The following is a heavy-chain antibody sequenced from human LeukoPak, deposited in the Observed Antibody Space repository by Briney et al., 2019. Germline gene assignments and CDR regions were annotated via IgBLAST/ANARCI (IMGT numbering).Heavy chain of an antibody. CDR2: ISYNSTTI. J-gene: IGHJ3*01. Sequence: GGSLTLSCGASGLTLSPYNMKWVRQAPGKGLGWISYISYNSTTIYYADSVEGRFTISRDNAKNSLYLQMNSLRADDTAVYYCAREGPLLVSEDAFDFWGQGTMVTVSS. CDR3: AREGPLLVSEDAFDF. V-gene: IGHV3-48*01. D-gene: IGHD2-15*01. CDR1: GLTLSPYN.